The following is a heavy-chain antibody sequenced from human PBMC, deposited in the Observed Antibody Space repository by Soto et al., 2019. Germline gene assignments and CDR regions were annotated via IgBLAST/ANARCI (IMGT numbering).Heavy chain of an antibody. V-gene: IGHV3-66*03. CDR1: GFTVSSNY. J-gene: IGHJ4*02. D-gene: IGHD3-22*01. CDR3: ASRSYDSSGYPFDY. CDR2: IYSCGST. Sequence: PGGSLRLSCAASGFTVSSNYMSWVRQAPGKGLEWVLVIYSCGSTYYADSVKGRFTISRDNSKNTLYLQMNSLRAEDTAVYYCASRSYDSSGYPFDYWGQGTLVTVS.